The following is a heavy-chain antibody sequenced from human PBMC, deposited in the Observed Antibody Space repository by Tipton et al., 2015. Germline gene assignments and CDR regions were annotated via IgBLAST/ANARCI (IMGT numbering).Heavy chain of an antibody. Sequence: GLVKPSETLSLTCTVSGGSISRYYWTWIRQPPGKGLDWLGHINYIGNNNKYNPSLKSQVTMSLDTSKNQFSLKMRSVTAADTAVYYCARGYYDSSFGIYFDYWGQGTLVTVSS. CDR2: INYIGNNN. D-gene: IGHD3-22*01. J-gene: IGHJ4*02. V-gene: IGHV4-59*01. CDR3: ARGYYDSSFGIYFDY. CDR1: GGSISRYY.